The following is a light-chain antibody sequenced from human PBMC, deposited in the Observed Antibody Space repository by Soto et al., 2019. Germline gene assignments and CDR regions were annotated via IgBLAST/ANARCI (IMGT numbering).Light chain of an antibody. CDR3: CSYAGTYTYV. Sequence: HSVLTKPRSMNGFPGQSVTISCTGTTSDVGDYNFVSWYQQHPGNAPKLMIYDVTKRPSGIPNRFSGSKSANTASLTISWLQAEDEADYYCCSYAGTYTYVFGTGTKVTVL. J-gene: IGLJ1*01. CDR1: TSDVGDYNF. CDR2: DVT. V-gene: IGLV2-11*01.